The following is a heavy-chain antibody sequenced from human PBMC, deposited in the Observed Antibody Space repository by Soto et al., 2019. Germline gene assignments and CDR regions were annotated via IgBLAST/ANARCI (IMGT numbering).Heavy chain of an antibody. CDR3: ARDNQQLVPVYYYGMDV. J-gene: IGHJ6*02. D-gene: IGHD6-6*01. Sequence: QVQLQESGPGLVKPSQTLSLTCTVSGGSISSGDYYWSWIRQPPGKVLEWIGYIYYTGSTYYNPSLKSRVTISVDTARNQFSLKVSSVTAAETAGYYCARDNQQLVPVYYYGMDVWGQGTTVTVSS. CDR1: GGSISSGDYY. V-gene: IGHV4-30-4*01. CDR2: IYYTGST.